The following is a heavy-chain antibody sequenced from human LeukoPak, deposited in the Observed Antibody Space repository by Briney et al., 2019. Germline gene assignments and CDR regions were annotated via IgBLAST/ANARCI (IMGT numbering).Heavy chain of an antibody. CDR2: IYHSGSA. CDR3: ARDVGTALVTGDY. D-gene: IGHD5-18*01. J-gene: IGHJ4*02. Sequence: SETLSLTCAVYGGSFSGYYWSWIRQPPGQGLEWIGEIYHSGSANYNPSLKSRVTISVDKSKNQLSLKLISVTAADTAVYYCARDVGTALVTGDYWGQGTLVTVSS. V-gene: IGHV4-34*01. CDR1: GGSFSGYY.